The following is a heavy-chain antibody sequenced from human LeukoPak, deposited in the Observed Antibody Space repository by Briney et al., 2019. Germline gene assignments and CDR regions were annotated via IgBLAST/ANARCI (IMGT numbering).Heavy chain of an antibody. Sequence: GRSLRLSCAASGFTFSAFWMHWVRQAPGKGLVWVSRINSDDSRTTYADSVKGRFTISRDNAKNTLYLQMNSLRAEGTAVYYCARGLVHDTSGYYSDYWGQGTLVTVSS. CDR2: INSDDSRT. CDR3: ARGLVHDTSGYYSDY. J-gene: IGHJ4*02. CDR1: GFTFSAFW. D-gene: IGHD3-22*01. V-gene: IGHV3-74*01.